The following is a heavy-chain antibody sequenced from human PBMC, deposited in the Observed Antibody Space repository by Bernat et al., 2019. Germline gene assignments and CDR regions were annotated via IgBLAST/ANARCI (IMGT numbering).Heavy chain of an antibody. CDR1: GYTFTNSD. CDR2: MNPNSGNT. D-gene: IGHD3-22*01. CDR3: ASGTWWNYYDSGAYYSDY. Sequence: QVQLVQSGAEVKKPGASVKVSCKASGYTFTNSDINWVRQATGQGLEWMGWMNPNSGNTGYAQKFQGRVTMTRNTSISTAYMELSSLRSEDTAVYYCASGTWWNYYDSGAYYSDYWGEGTLVTVSS. J-gene: IGHJ4*02. V-gene: IGHV1-8*01.